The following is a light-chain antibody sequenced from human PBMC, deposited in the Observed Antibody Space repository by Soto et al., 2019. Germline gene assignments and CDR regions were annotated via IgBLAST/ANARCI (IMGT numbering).Light chain of an antibody. CDR2: AAS. CDR1: QSISSY. V-gene: IGKV1-39*01. J-gene: IGKJ3*01. CDR3: QQSYNTPLT. Sequence: DIQMTQSPSSLSASVGDRFTITCRASQSISSYLNWYQQKPGEAPKFLIYAASSLQSGVPSRFSGSGSGTDFTLTISSLQPEDFATYYCQQSYNTPLTFGPGTTVDIK.